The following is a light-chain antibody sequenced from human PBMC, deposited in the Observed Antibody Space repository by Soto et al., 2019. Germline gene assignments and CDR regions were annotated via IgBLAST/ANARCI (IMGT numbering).Light chain of an antibody. CDR3: SSYTGSTSGV. Sequence: QSVLTQPASVSGSPGQSITISCTGTSSDVGGYDYVSWYQQHPGKVPKLIIYEVNRRPSGVSNRFSGSKSGNTASLTISGLQAEDEADYYCSSYTGSTSGVFGGGTKVTVL. CDR2: EVN. CDR1: SSDVGGYDY. V-gene: IGLV2-14*01. J-gene: IGLJ3*02.